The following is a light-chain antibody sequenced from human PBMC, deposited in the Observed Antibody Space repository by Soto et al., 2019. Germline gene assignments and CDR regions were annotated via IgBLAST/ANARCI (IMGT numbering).Light chain of an antibody. CDR1: FSDAGGYDY. CDR3: SSHTSGSTRV. CDR2: EVT. J-gene: IGLJ1*01. V-gene: IGLV2-14*01. Sequence: QSALTQPASVSGSPGQSIAISCTGTFSDAGGYDYVSWYQQHPDKAPKLMIYEVTKRPSGVSNRFSGSKSGNTASLTISGLQPEDEADYYCSSHTSGSTRVFGSGTKLTVL.